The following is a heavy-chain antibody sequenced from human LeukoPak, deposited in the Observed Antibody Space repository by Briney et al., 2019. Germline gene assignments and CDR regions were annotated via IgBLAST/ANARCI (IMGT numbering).Heavy chain of an antibody. CDR3: ARGSYDYVWGSSFPLDY. J-gene: IGHJ4*02. CDR2: INSDGSST. V-gene: IGHV3-74*01. CDR1: GFTFSSYW. Sequence: GGSLRLSCAASGFTFSSYWMHWVRQAPGKGLVWVSRINSDGSSTSYADSVKGRFTISRDNAKNTLYLQMNSLRAEDTAVYYCARGSYDYVWGSSFPLDYWGQGTLVTVSS. D-gene: IGHD3-16*01.